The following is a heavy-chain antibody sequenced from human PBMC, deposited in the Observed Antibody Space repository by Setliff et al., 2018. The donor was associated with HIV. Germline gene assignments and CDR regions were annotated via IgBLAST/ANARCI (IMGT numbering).Heavy chain of an antibody. D-gene: IGHD1-7*01. V-gene: IGHV4-4*09. CDR1: GDSIGTYS. J-gene: IGHJ5*01. CDR2: IYGSGST. Sequence: SDTLSLTCAVSGDSIGTYSWHWLRQPPGKGLEWIGYIYGSGSTGYNPSLTSRVTMSTDTPNNRFALKLTSVTAADTAVYYCAKRAVQDGTVTSSNWFESWGQGTLVTVSS. CDR3: AKRAVQDGTVTSSNWFES.